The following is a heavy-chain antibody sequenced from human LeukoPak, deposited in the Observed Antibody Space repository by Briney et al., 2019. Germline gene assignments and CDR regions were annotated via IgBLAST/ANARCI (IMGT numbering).Heavy chain of an antibody. J-gene: IGHJ4*02. Sequence: ASVKVSCKASGYTFTSYNMHWVRQAPGQRLEWMGIINPSGGSTSYAQKFHGRVTMTRYMSTSTVYMELSSLRSDDTAVYYCARGDGGNGGGVDYWGQGTLVTVSS. CDR1: GYTFTSYN. V-gene: IGHV1-46*01. CDR2: INPSGGST. D-gene: IGHD4-23*01. CDR3: ARGDGGNGGGVDY.